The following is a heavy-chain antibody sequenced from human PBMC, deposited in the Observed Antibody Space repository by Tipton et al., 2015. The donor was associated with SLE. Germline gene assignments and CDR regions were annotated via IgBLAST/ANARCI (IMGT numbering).Heavy chain of an antibody. J-gene: IGHJ4*02. CDR3: ARVSRGWGFDY. D-gene: IGHD6-19*01. V-gene: IGHV4-59*01. CDR2: IYYSGST. CDR1: GGSISSYY. Sequence: TLSLTCTVSGGSISSYYWSWIRQPPGKGLEWIGYIYYSGSTNYNPSLKSRVTISVDTSKNQFSLKLSSVTAADTAVYYCARVSRGWGFDYWGQGTLVTVSS.